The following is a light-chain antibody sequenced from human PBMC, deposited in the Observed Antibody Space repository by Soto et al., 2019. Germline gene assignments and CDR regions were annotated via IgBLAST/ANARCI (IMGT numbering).Light chain of an antibody. CDR2: AAS. CDR3: QKYTRAPFT. J-gene: IGKJ3*01. Sequence: DIQMTQSPSSLSAAVGDRVTITCRASQGIDTYLAWYQQKPGKVPKLLIYAASTLQSGVPSRFSGSGSGTDFTLTISSLQPEDVATYYCQKYTRAPFTFCPGTKVDIK. CDR1: QGIDTY. V-gene: IGKV1-27*01.